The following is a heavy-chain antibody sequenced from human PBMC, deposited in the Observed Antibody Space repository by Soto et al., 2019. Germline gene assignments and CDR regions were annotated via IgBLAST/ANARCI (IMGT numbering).Heavy chain of an antibody. CDR3: AHRVGLQGNWNGGYFDF. CDR2: IYWDDDK. V-gene: IGHV2-5*02. Sequence: QITLKESGPTRVEPTQTLTLTCTFSGFSLSTIGVGLGWIRQSPGKALERLALIYWDDDKRYSPSLKSRLTITKDTSKNQVVLTMINMDPVDTGTYYCAHRVGLQGNWNGGYFDFWGQGVLVTVSS. CDR1: GFSLSTIGVG. J-gene: IGHJ4*02. D-gene: IGHD1-1*01.